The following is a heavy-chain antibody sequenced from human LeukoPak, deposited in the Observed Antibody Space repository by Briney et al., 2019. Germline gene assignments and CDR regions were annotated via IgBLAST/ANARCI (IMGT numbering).Heavy chain of an antibody. J-gene: IGHJ6*02. CDR2: IIPILGIA. CDR1: GGTFSSYA. Sequence: SVKVSCKASGGTFSSYAISWVRQAPGEGLEWMGRIIPILGIANYAQKFQGRVTITADKSTSTAYMELSSLRSEDTAVYYCAKSLGGDYYYYGMDVWGQGTTVTVSS. V-gene: IGHV1-69*04. CDR3: AKSLGGDYYYYGMDV. D-gene: IGHD4-17*01.